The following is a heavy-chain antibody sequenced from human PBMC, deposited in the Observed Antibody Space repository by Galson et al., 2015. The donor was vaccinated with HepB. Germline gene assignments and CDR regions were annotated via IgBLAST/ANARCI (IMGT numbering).Heavy chain of an antibody. Sequence: SETLSLTCTVSGGSIGSYYWSWIRQPPGKGLEWIGYIYYSGTNYNPSLKSRVTISVDKSRNQFSLKVNSVTAADTAVYFCARQNGFYSHFDHWGQGTLVPVSS. V-gene: IGHV4-59*08. D-gene: IGHD2-21*01. CDR1: GGSIGSYY. CDR2: IYYSGT. CDR3: ARQNGFYSHFDH. J-gene: IGHJ4*02.